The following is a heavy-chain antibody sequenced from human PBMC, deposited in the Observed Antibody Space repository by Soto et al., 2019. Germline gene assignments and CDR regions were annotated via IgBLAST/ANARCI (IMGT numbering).Heavy chain of an antibody. D-gene: IGHD1-26*01. J-gene: IGHJ4*02. V-gene: IGHV3-30-3*01. CDR1: GFTFSSYA. CDR2: ISYDGSNK. Sequence: GGSLRLSCAASGFTFSSYAMHWVRQAPGKGLEWVAVISYDGSNKDYADSVKGRFTISSDNSKNTLYLQMNSLRAEDTAVYYCARERYSGSYYGSPVDYWGQGTLVTVSS. CDR3: ARERYSGSYYGSPVDY.